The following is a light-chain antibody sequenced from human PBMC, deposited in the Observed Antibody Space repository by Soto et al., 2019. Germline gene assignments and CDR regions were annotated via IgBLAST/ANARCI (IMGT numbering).Light chain of an antibody. Sequence: QSVLTQPPSVSGAPGQRVTISCTGSSSNIGAGYDVHWYQHLPGTAPKLLIYVNNNRPSGVPDRFSGSKSGTSASLAITGFQAEDEADYYCQSYDSTLSGSWVFGGGTKLTVL. CDR3: QSYDSTLSGSWV. CDR2: VNN. CDR1: SSNIGAGYD. J-gene: IGLJ3*02. V-gene: IGLV1-40*01.